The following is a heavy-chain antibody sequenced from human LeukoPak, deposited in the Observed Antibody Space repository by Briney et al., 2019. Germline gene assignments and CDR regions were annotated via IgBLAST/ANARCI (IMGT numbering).Heavy chain of an antibody. D-gene: IGHD1-26*01. J-gene: IGHJ6*02. V-gene: IGHV3-7*01. Sequence: GGSLRLSCAASGFTFSSYWMSWVRQAPGKGLEWVANIKQDGSEKYYVDSVKGRFTISRDNAKNSLYLQMNSLRAVDTAVYYCARSGKLVGASYYYGMDVWGQGTTVTVSS. CDR1: GFTFSSYW. CDR3: ARSGKLVGASYYYGMDV. CDR2: IKQDGSEK.